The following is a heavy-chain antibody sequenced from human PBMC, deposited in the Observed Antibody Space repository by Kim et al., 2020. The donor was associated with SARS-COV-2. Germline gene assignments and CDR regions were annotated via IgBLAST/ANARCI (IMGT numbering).Heavy chain of an antibody. Sequence: NYNPPRKSRVTISVDTSKTQFSLKLSSVTAADTAVYYCAREEGIAVTVDYWGQRTLVTVSS. CDR3: AREEGIAVTVDY. V-gene: IGHV4-34*01. D-gene: IGHD6-19*01. J-gene: IGHJ4*02.